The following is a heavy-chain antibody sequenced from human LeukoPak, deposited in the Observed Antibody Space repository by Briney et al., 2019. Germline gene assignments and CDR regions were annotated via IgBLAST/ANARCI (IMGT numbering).Heavy chain of an antibody. CDR3: AKQVSSAKPGGHGFDY. CDR1: GLSFSSYA. Sequence: PGGSLRLSCAASGLSFSSYAMSWVRQAPGKGLEWVSAISGSGGSTYYADSVKGRFTISRDNSKNTLYLQMNSLRAEDTAVYYCAKQVSSAKPGGHGFDYWGQGTLVTVSS. CDR2: ISGSGGST. J-gene: IGHJ4*02. V-gene: IGHV3-23*01. D-gene: IGHD2/OR15-2a*01.